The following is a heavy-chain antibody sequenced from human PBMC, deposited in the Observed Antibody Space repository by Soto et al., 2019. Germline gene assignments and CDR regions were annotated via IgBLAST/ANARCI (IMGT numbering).Heavy chain of an antibody. CDR2: VNPILSMS. J-gene: IGHJ4*02. D-gene: IGHD3-10*01. CDR1: GDTFSFYT. V-gene: IGHV1-69*02. CDR3: ATSYGSGYRAFDY. Sequence: QVQLVQSGAELKKPGSSVKVSCKASGDTFSFYTIDWVRQVHGLGLEWMGRVNPILSMSNYAQKFQGRVTMTTDKSTSTAYMELRSLRPQDTAFYYCATSYGSGYRAFDYWGQGALVTVSS.